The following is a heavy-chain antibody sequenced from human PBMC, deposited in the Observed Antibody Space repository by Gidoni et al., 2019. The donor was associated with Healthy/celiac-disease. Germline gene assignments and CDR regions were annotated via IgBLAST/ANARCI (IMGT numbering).Heavy chain of an antibody. D-gene: IGHD3-3*01. V-gene: IGHV3-9*01. CDR2: ISWNSGSI. J-gene: IGHJ5*02. CDR3: AKEARITYYDFWSGNWFDP. Sequence: EVQLVESGGGLVQPGRSLRLSCAASGFTFDVYAMHWVRQAPGKGLEWVSGISWNSGSIGYADSVKGRFTISRDNAKNSLYLQMNSLRAEDTALYYCAKEARITYYDFWSGNWFDPWGQGTLVTVSS. CDR1: GFTFDVYA.